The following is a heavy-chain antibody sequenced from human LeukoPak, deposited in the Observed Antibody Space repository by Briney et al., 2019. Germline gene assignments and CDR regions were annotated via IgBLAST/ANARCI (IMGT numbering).Heavy chain of an antibody. CDR3: ARQWSGGSGVDY. V-gene: IGHV5-10-1*01. CDR1: GYSFTSHW. D-gene: IGHD2-15*01. Sequence: GESLKISCKGSGYSFTSHWIGWVRQMPGKGLEWMGRIDPSDSYTNYSPSFQGHVTISADKSISTAYLQWSSLKASDTAMYYCARQWSGGSGVDYWGQGTLVTVSS. J-gene: IGHJ4*02. CDR2: IDPSDSYT.